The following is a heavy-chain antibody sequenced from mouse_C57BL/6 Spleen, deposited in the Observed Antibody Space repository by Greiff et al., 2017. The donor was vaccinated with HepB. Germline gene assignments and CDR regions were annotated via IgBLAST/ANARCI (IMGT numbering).Heavy chain of an antibody. CDR3: ARWLPYAMDY. Sequence: VQLQQPGAELVKPGASVKLSCKASGYTFTSYWMQWVKQRPGQGLEWIGEIDPSDSYTNYNQKFKGKATLTVDTSSSTAYMQLSSLTSEDSAVYYCARWLPYAMDYWGQGTSVTVSS. CDR2: IDPSDSYT. V-gene: IGHV1-50*01. CDR1: GYTFTSYW. J-gene: IGHJ4*01. D-gene: IGHD2-2*01.